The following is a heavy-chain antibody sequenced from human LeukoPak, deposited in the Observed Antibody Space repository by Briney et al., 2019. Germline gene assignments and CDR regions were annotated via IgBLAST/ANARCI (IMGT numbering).Heavy chain of an antibody. V-gene: IGHV3-23*01. CDR1: GFTFSSYA. D-gene: IGHD2-2*02. J-gene: IGHJ3*02. Sequence: GGSLRLSCAASGFTFSSYAMSWVRQAPGKGLEWVSAISGSGGSTYYADSVKGRFTISRDNSKNTLYLQMNSLRAEDTAVYYCAKDLISAAIYADAFDIWGQGTMVTVSS. CDR3: AKDLISAAIYADAFDI. CDR2: ISGSGGST.